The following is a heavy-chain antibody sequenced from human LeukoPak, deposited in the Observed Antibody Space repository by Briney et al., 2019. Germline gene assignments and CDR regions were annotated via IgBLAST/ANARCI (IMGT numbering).Heavy chain of an antibody. J-gene: IGHJ3*02. V-gene: IGHV4-31*03. D-gene: IGHD3-10*01. CDR1: GGSISSGGYC. CDR2: IYYSGNT. CDR3: ARLALGIIDI. Sequence: KASETLSLTCTVSGGSISSGGYCWTWIRQHPGKGLEWIGYIYYSGNTNYNPSLKSRVTISVDTSKNQFSLKLSSVTAADTAVYYCARLALGIIDIWGQGTMVTVSS.